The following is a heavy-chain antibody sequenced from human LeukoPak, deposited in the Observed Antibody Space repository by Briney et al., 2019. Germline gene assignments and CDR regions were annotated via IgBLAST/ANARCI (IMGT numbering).Heavy chain of an antibody. J-gene: IGHJ4*02. CDR1: GGSISSYY. V-gene: IGHV4-38-2*02. CDR2: IYHSGST. CDR3: ASQGGYTLFDY. Sequence: SETLSLTCTVSGGSISSYYWGWIRQPPGKGLEWIGSIYHSGSTYYNPSLKSRVTISVDTSKNQFSLKLSSVTAADTAVYCCASQGGYTLFDYWGQGTLVTVSS. D-gene: IGHD5-12*01.